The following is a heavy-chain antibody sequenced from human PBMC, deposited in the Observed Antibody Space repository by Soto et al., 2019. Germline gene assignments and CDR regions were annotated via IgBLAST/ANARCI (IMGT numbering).Heavy chain of an antibody. CDR2: ISDDGSNK. J-gene: IGHJ6*02. D-gene: IGHD3-16*01. CDR1: GFTFSSYA. V-gene: IGHV3-30-3*01. Sequence: QVQLVESGGGVVQPGRSLRLSCAASGFTFSSYAMYWVRQAPGKGLEWVAVISDDGSNKYYVDSVKGRFTISRDNSKNTLYLQMNSLRAEDTAMFYCARSEWGTYYYGMDVWGQGTTVTVSS. CDR3: ARSEWGTYYYGMDV.